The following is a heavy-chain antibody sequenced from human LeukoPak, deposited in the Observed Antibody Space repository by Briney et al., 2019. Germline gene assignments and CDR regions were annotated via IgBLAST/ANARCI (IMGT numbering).Heavy chain of an antibody. CDR2: IRSSSSYI. CDR1: GFTFSSYS. CDR3: ARVVWLDY. V-gene: IGHV3-21*01. J-gene: IGHJ4*02. D-gene: IGHD5-24*01. Sequence: GGSLRLSCAASGFTFSSYSMYWVRQSPGKGLEWVSSIRSSSSYIYYADSVKGRFTISRDNAKNSLYLQMNSLRAEDTAVYYCARVVWLDYWGQGTLVTVSS.